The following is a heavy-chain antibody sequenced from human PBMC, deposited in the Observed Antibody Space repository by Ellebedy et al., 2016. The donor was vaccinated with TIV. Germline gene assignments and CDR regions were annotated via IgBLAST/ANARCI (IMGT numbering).Heavy chain of an antibody. CDR1: GFTFSSYS. D-gene: IGHD4-11*01. J-gene: IGHJ5*02. Sequence: PGGSLRLSCAASGFTFSSYSMNWVRQAPGKELEWVSSISSSSSYIYYADSVKGRFTISRDNAKNSLYLQMNSLRAEDTAVYYCASSDYSNHNWFDPWGQGTLVTVSS. CDR2: ISSSSSYI. CDR3: ASSDYSNHNWFDP. V-gene: IGHV3-21*01.